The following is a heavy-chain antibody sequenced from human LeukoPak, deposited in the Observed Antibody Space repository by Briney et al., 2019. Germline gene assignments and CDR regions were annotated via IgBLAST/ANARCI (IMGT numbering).Heavy chain of an antibody. D-gene: IGHD3-10*01. CDR1: GFTFSSYG. CDR3: ARDQDGSALKTFDY. J-gene: IGHJ4*02. V-gene: IGHV3-33*01. CDR2: IWYDGSNK. Sequence: GGSLRLSCAASGFTFSSYGMHWVRQAPGKGLEWVAVIWYDGSNKYYADSVKGRFTISRDNSKNTLYLQMNSLRAEDTAVYYCARDQDGSALKTFDYWGQGTLVTVSS.